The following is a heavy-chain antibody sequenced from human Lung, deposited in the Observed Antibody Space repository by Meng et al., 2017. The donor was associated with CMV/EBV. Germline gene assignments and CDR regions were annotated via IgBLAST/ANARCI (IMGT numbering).Heavy chain of an antibody. V-gene: IGHV2-5*02. CDR3: AHRPHYYASGGPGWFDP. CDR2: IYWDDDK. D-gene: IGHD3-10*01. CDR1: GFSLSTSGVG. J-gene: IGHJ5*02. Sequence: XXXVKXTQTLALTCAFSGFSLSTSGVGVGWIRQPTGKALEWLALIYWDDDKRYSPSLRSRLTITKDTSKNQVVLTMTNMDPVDTATYYCAHRPHYYASGGPGWFDPWXQGTLVTVSS.